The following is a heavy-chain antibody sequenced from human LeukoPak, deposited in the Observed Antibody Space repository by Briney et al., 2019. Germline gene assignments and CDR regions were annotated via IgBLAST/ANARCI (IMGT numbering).Heavy chain of an antibody. CDR3: ATYRRGYHDSSESYYFDY. Sequence: GGSLRLSCAASGFAFSSNWMHWVRQTPGKGLVWVSRINSGGSGTSYADSVEGRFTISRDNAKNTLYLQMNGLRAEDTAVYYCATYRRGYHDSSESYYFDYWGQGTLVTVSS. CDR1: GFAFSSNW. D-gene: IGHD3-22*01. V-gene: IGHV3-74*01. CDR2: INSGGSGT. J-gene: IGHJ4*02.